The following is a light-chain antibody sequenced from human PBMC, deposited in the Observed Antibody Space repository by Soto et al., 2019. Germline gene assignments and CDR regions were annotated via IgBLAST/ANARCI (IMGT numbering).Light chain of an antibody. J-gene: IGKJ2*01. V-gene: IGKV1-9*01. CDR2: ATS. CDR1: QDISSY. CDR3: QQLNSDPYT. Sequence: DIQLTQSPSFLSACVIYTVTITYRLSQDISSYFAWYQQKPGKSPQLLIYATSTLRRGVPSRLRGKRSGTEFTLTISSMPPEDFATSHCQQLNSDPYTFGQGTKVDIK.